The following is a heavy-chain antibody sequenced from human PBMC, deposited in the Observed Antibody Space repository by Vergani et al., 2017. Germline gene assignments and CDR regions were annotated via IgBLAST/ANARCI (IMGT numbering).Heavy chain of an antibody. CDR2: ISGSGGST. V-gene: IGHV3-23*01. CDR3: ARTYDSSGYYYASYYYGMDV. Sequence: EVQLLESGGGLVQPGGSLRLSCAASGFTFSSYAMSWVRQAPGKGLEWVSAISGSGGSTYYADSVKGRFTISRDNSKNTLYLQMNSLRAEDTAVYYCARTYDSSGYYYASYYYGMDVWGQGTTVTVSS. CDR1: GFTFSSYA. J-gene: IGHJ6*02. D-gene: IGHD3-22*01.